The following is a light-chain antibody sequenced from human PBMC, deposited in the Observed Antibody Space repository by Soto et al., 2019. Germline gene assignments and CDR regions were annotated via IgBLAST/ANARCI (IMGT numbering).Light chain of an antibody. CDR3: QQYGSSPRT. CDR2: GAS. Sequence: IVLTQSPGTLSLSPGERATLSCRASQSVSSNYLAWYQQKPGQGPRLLIFGASSRLTGIPDRFSGSGSGTDFTLTINRLEPEDVGVYYCQQYGSSPRTFGQGTKVEIK. CDR1: QSVSSNY. J-gene: IGKJ2*02. V-gene: IGKV3-20*01.